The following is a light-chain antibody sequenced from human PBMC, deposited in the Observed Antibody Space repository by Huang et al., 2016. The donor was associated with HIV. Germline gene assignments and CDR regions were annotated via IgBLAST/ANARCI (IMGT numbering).Light chain of an antibody. CDR3: QQYKSQWT. V-gene: IGKV1-5*03. CDR1: QIISSW. Sequence: DIQMTQSPSTLSASVGDRVTITCRASQIISSWLAWYQQKPGKAPKILISKTSSLESGVPSRFSGSGSGTEFTLTISSLQPDDFATYYCQQYKSQWTFGQGTKVEIK. J-gene: IGKJ1*01. CDR2: KTS.